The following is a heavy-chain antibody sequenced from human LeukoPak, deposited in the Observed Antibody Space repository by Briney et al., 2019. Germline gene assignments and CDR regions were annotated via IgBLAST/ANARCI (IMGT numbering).Heavy chain of an antibody. Sequence: GGSLRLSCTASGFTFGDYAMSWVRQAPGKWLEWVGFIRSNAYGGTTEYAASVKGRFTISRDDSKSIAYLQMNSLKTEDTAVYYCTRRPMRDWYGGGVYYFDYWGQGILVTVSS. D-gene: IGHD6-19*01. CDR2: IRSNAYGGTT. J-gene: IGHJ4*02. CDR3: TRRPMRDWYGGGVYYFDY. V-gene: IGHV3-49*04. CDR1: GFTFGDYA.